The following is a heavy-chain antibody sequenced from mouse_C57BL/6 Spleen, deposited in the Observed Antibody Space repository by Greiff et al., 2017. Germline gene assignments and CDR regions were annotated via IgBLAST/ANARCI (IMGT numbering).Heavy chain of an antibody. CDR3: ASGGTNWDVFAY. J-gene: IGHJ3*01. Sequence: EVKLQESGPGLVKPSQSLSLTCSVTGYSITSGYYWNWIRQFPGNKLEWMGYISYDGSNNYNPSLKNRISFTRDTSKNQLFLKLNSVTTEDTATYCCASGGTNWDVFAYWGQATLVTVSA. D-gene: IGHD4-1*01. CDR2: ISYDGSN. V-gene: IGHV3-6*01. CDR1: GYSITSGYY.